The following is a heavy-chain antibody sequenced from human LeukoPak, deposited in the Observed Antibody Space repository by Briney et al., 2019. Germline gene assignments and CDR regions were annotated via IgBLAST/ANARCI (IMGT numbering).Heavy chain of an antibody. V-gene: IGHV1-18*01. CDR2: VSAYSGNT. D-gene: IGHD2/OR15-2a*01. CDR3: AREGRLMSDTTVHP. J-gene: IGHJ5*02. CDR1: GYTFTNYA. Sequence: ASVKVSCKASGYTFTNYAVSWLRQAPGQTLEWMSWVSAYSGNTNYAQNFHDRLTMTTDTSTSTAYMELRSLTSEDTAVYYCAREGRLMSDTTVHPWGQGTLVTVSP.